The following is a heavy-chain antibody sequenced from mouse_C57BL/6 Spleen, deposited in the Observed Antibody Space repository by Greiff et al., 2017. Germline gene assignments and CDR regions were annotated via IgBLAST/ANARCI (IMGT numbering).Heavy chain of an antibody. CDR3: STYYRGSSYPYYFDY. Sequence: VQLKQSGAELVKPGASVKLSCTASGFNIKDYYMHWVKQRTEQGLEWIGRIDPEDGETKYAPKFQGKATITADTSSNTAYLQLSSLTSEDTAVYYCSTYYRGSSYPYYFDYWGQGTTLTVSS. J-gene: IGHJ2*01. CDR2: IDPEDGET. V-gene: IGHV14-2*01. CDR1: GFNIKDYY. D-gene: IGHD1-1*01.